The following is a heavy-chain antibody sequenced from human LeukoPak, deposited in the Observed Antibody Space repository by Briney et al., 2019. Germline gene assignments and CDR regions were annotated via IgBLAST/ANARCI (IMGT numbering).Heavy chain of an antibody. V-gene: IGHV3-30*02. CDR3: AKVFFTMIVVVTIDY. D-gene: IGHD3-22*01. J-gene: IGHJ4*02. Sequence: GGSLRLSCAASGFTFSSYDMHWVRQAPGKGLEWVALIWYDGSNKYYADSVKGRFTISRDNSKNTLYLQMNSLRAEDTAVYYCAKVFFTMIVVVTIDYWGQGTLVTVSS. CDR1: GFTFSSYD. CDR2: IWYDGSNK.